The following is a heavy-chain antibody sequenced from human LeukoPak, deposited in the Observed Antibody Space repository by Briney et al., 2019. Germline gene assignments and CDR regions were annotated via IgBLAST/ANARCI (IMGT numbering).Heavy chain of an antibody. J-gene: IGHJ4*02. Sequence: ASVKVSCKASGYTFTSYSISWVRQAPGQGLEWMGWISAYNGNTIYAQKVKGRVTMTTDTSTSTAYMELRSLKSDDTAVYYCARASYCSGGSCYSYYWGQGTLVTVSS. D-gene: IGHD2-15*01. CDR1: GYTFTSYS. V-gene: IGHV1-18*01. CDR3: ARASYCSGGSCYSYY. CDR2: ISAYNGNT.